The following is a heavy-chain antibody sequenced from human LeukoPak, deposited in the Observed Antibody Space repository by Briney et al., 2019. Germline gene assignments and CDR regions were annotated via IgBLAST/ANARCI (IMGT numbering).Heavy chain of an antibody. CDR2: ISWNSCSI. CDR3: AKDLSYYYDSSGYDY. D-gene: IGHD3-22*01. V-gene: IGHV3-9*01. J-gene: IGHJ4*02. CDR1: GFTFDDYA. Sequence: TGGSLRLSCAASGFTFDDYAMHWVRQAPGKGLGWVSGISWNSCSIGYADSVKGRFTISRDNAKNSLYLQMNSLRAEDTALYYCAKDLSYYYDSSGYDYWGQGTLVTVSS.